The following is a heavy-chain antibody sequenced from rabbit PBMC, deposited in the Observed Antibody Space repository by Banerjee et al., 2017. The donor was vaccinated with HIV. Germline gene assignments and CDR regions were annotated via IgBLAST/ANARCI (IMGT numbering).Heavy chain of an antibody. CDR2: IDPVFGST. CDR3: ARVSYDDYGDHNL. V-gene: IGHV1S47*01. CDR1: GFDFSSYG. J-gene: IGHJ4*01. Sequence: QEQLVESGGGLVQPGGSLKLSCKASGFDFSSYGVSWVRQAPGKGLEWIGYIDPVFGSTYYASWVNGRFTISSHNAQNTLYLQLNSLTAADTATYFCARVSYDDYGDHNLWGPGTLVTVS. D-gene: IGHD2-1*01.